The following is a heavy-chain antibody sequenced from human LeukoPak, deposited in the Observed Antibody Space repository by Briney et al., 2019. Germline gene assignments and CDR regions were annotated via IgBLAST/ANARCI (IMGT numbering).Heavy chain of an antibody. J-gene: IGHJ4*02. CDR2: IKQDGSEK. Sequence: PGGSLRLSCAASGFTFSSYWMSWVREALGKGLEWVANIKQDGSEKYYVDYVKGRFTISRDNAKNSLYLQMSSLRAEDTAVYYCASIAAAGDLFDYWGQGTLVTVSS. V-gene: IGHV3-7*01. CDR3: ASIAAAGDLFDY. D-gene: IGHD6-13*01. CDR1: GFTFSSYW.